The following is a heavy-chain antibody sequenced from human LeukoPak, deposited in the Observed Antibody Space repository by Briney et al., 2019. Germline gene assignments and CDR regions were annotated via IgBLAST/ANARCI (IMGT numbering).Heavy chain of an antibody. CDR2: MYPGDSDT. D-gene: IGHD1-14*01. V-gene: IGHV5-51*01. Sequence: GESLKISCKGSGYNFTNYWIGWVRQMSGEGLEWMGIMYPGDSDTRYSPSFQGQVTISADRSISTAYLQWSSLKASDTAMYYCARQSHSITDYWGQGTLVAVSS. CDR3: ARQSHSITDY. CDR1: GYNFTNYW. J-gene: IGHJ4*02.